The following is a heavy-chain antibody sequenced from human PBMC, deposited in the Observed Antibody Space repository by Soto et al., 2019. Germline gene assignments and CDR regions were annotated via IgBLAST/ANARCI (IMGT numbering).Heavy chain of an antibody. CDR3: ARWGTTGGFDL. D-gene: IGHD3-16*01. V-gene: IGHV3-30*19. J-gene: IGHJ4*02. Sequence: QVPLVESGGGVVQPGTSLRLSCAASGFRFKSFVMHWVRQATGKGLEWVAFTSYAGNNKDYVDSVKGRFTVSRDNSQNTLHLQIDFLRSEETALYNCARWGTTGGFDLWGQGTLVCVSS. CDR2: TSYAGNNK. CDR1: GFRFKSFV.